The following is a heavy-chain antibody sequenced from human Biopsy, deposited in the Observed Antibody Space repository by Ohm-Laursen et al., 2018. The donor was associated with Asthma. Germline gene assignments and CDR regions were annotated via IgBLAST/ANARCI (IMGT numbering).Heavy chain of an antibody. CDR3: AREGIAVAHFDY. D-gene: IGHD6-19*01. CDR1: VFTFSSYA. Sequence: SLRLSCSASVFTFSSYAMHWVRQAPGKGLEWVAVISYDGSNKYYADSVKGRFTISRDNSKNTLYLQMNSLRAEDTAVYYCAREGIAVAHFDYWGQGTLVTVSS. V-gene: IGHV3-30-3*01. CDR2: ISYDGSNK. J-gene: IGHJ4*02.